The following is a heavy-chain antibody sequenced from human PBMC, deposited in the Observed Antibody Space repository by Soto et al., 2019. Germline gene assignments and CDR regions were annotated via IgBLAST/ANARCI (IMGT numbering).Heavy chain of an antibody. D-gene: IGHD2-2*01. CDR2: INHSGST. J-gene: IGHJ6*02. Sequence: PSETLSLTCAVYGGSFSGYYWSWIRQPPGKGLEWIGEINHSGSTNYNPSLKSRVTISVDTSKNQFSLKLSSVTAADTAVYYCARRPKDCSSTSCYFMRLYYGMDVWGQGTTVTVSS. CDR1: GGSFSGYY. V-gene: IGHV4-34*01. CDR3: ARRPKDCSSTSCYFMRLYYGMDV.